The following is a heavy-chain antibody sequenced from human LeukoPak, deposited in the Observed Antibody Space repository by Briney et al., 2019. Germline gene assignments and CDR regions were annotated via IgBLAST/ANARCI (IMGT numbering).Heavy chain of an antibody. D-gene: IGHD3-22*01. CDR3: ARGGFVGYYDSSGYYRYFDY. CDR1: GGSFSGYY. J-gene: IGHJ4*02. CDR2: INHSGST. Sequence: SETLSLTCAVYGGSFSGYYWSWIRQPPGKGLEWIGEINHSGSTNYNPSLKRRVTISVDTSKNQFSLKLISVTAADTAVYYCARGGFVGYYDSSGYYRYFDYWGQGTLVTVSS. V-gene: IGHV4-34*01.